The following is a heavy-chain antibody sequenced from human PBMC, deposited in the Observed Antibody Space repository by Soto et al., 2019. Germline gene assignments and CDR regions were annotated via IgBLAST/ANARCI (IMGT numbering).Heavy chain of an antibody. Sequence: SETLSLTCTVSGGSISSYYWSWIRQPPGKGLEWIGCIYYSGSTNYNPSLKSRVTISVDTSKNQFSLKLSSVTAADTAVYYCARDTAEYGDYEGGWFDPWGQGTLVTSPQ. CDR2: IYYSGST. CDR3: ARDTAEYGDYEGGWFDP. J-gene: IGHJ5*02. V-gene: IGHV4-59*01. CDR1: GGSISSYY. D-gene: IGHD4-17*01.